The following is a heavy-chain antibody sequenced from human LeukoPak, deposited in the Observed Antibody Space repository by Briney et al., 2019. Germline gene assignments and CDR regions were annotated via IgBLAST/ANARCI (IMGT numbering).Heavy chain of an antibody. CDR2: ISYTGTT. D-gene: IGHD3-3*01. CDR3: ARSTPSYDSWDY. Sequence: SETLSLTCTVCGGSISRYFWSWIRQSPGKGLEWIGYISYTGTTNYNPSLKSRVTISLDTSKNQFSLKLRSVTAADTAVYYCARSTPSYDSWDYWGQGTLVTLSS. J-gene: IGHJ4*02. CDR1: GGSISRYF. V-gene: IGHV4-59*01.